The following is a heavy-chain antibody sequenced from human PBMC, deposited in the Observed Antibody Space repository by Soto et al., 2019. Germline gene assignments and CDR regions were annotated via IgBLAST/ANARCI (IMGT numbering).Heavy chain of an antibody. V-gene: IGHV1-18*01. D-gene: IGHD3-10*01. CDR3: ARDFAERITMVRGVLGWFDP. J-gene: IGHJ5*02. CDR1: GYTFTSYG. CDR2: ISAYNGNT. Sequence: QVQLVQSGAEVKKPGASVKVSCKASGYTFTSYGISWVRQAPGQGLEWMGWISAYNGNTNYEQKLQGRVTMTTDTSTSTAYMELRSLRSDDTAVYYCARDFAERITMVRGVLGWFDPWGQGTLVTVSS.